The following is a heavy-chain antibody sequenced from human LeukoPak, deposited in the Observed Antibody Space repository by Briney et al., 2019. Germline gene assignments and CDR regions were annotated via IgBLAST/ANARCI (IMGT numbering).Heavy chain of an antibody. CDR2: TSYSGST. V-gene: IGHV4-59*11. CDR3: APDSRGPPGLPWYYYYYMDV. Sequence: PSETLSLTCTVSGGPISSHYWTWIWQPPGKGLERIGHTSYSGSTNSNPSHNSRITISVDTSKHQFSLKLSPVTAADTAVYYCAPDSRGPPGLPWYYYYYMDVWGKATTVTVSS. D-gene: IGHD3-10*01. CDR1: GGPISSHY. J-gene: IGHJ6*03.